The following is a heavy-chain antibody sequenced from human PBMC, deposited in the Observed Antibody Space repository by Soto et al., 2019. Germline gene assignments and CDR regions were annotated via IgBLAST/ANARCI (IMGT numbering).Heavy chain of an antibody. CDR1: AYTFTSYD. CDR3: ARGVTPYYFDY. Sequence: GASVKVSCKAAAYTFTSYDINWVRQATGQDFEWMGWMNPNNGNTNYAQKLQGRVTMTTDTSTSTAYMELRSLRSDDTAVYYCARGVTPYYFDYWGQGTLVTVSS. D-gene: IGHD4-4*01. J-gene: IGHJ4*02. CDR2: MNPNNGNT. V-gene: IGHV1-18*01.